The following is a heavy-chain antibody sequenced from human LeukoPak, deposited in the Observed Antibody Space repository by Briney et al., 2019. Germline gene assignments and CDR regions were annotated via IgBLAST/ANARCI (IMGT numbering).Heavy chain of an antibody. CDR3: ARGPKYSSSYQFDY. V-gene: IGHV1-8*01. CDR2: MNPNSGNT. D-gene: IGHD6-13*01. CDR1: GYTFTSYD. Sequence: ASAKVSCKASGYTFTSYDINWVRQATGQGLEWMGWMNPNSGNTGYAQKFQGRVTMTRNTSISTAYMELSSLRSEDTAVYYCARGPKYSSSYQFDYWGQGTLVTVSS. J-gene: IGHJ4*02.